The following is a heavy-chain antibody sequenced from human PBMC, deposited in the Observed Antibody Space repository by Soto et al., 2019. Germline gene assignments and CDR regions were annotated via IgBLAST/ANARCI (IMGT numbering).Heavy chain of an antibody. CDR1: GFTFSSYS. CDR2: ISSSSSYI. V-gene: IGHV3-21*01. J-gene: IGHJ6*02. Sequence: PGGSLRLSCAASGFTFSSYSMNWVRQAPGKGLEWVSSISSSSSYIYYADSVKGRFTISRDNAKNSLYLQMNSLRAEDTAVYYCAREGYGDYDYYYYGMDVWGQVTTVTAP. D-gene: IGHD4-17*01. CDR3: AREGYGDYDYYYYGMDV.